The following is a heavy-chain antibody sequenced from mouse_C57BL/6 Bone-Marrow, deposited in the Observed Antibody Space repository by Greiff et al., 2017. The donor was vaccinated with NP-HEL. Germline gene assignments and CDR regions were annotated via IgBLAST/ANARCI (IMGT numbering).Heavy chain of an antibody. CDR3: ARYDYGSSYVPYWYFDV. CDR2: FRNKAKGYTT. Sequence: EVQLVGSGGGLVQPGGFLSLSCAASGFTFTDFYLSWVRQPPGKALVWLGFFRNKAKGYTTEYSASVKGRFTISRDNSQSILYLQMNALRAEDSATYYCARYDYGSSYVPYWYFDVWGTGTTVTVSS. CDR1: GFTFTDFY. J-gene: IGHJ1*03. V-gene: IGHV7-3*01. D-gene: IGHD1-1*01.